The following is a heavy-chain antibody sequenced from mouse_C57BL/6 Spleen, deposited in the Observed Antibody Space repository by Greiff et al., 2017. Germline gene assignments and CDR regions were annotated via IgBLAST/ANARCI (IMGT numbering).Heavy chain of an antibody. V-gene: IGHV1-63*01. CDR1: GYTFTNYW. J-gene: IGHJ4*01. CDR3: ARKDGAMDY. Sequence: VQRVESGAELVRPGTSVKMSCKASGYTFTNYWIGWAKQRPGHGLEWIGDIYPGGGYTNYNEKFKGKATLTADKSSSTAYMQFSSLTSEDSAIYYCARKDGAMDYWGQGTSVTVSS. CDR2: IYPGGGYT. D-gene: IGHD2-3*01.